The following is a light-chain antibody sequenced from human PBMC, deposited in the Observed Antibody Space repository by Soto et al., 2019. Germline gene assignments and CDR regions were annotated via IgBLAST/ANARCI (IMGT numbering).Light chain of an antibody. CDR3: QQYGSSPPWT. V-gene: IGKV3-20*01. CDR2: GAS. Sequence: IVLTQSPVTLSFSPGEIATLSCSSIQSVSSSYLAWYQQKPGQAPRLLIYGASSRATGIPDRFSGSGSGTDFTLTISRLEPEDFAVYYCQQYGSSPPWTFGQGTKVDIK. J-gene: IGKJ1*01. CDR1: QSVSSSY.